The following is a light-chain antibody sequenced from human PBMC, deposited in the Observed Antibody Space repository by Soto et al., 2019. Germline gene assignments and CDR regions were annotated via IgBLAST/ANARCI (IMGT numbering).Light chain of an antibody. CDR3: HQYNNWPPA. V-gene: IGKV3-15*01. J-gene: IGKJ1*01. CDR1: QSVTSN. CDR2: GAS. Sequence: IVMTQSPATLSVSPGERATLSCRASQSVTSNLAWYQQKPGQAPRLLIYGASTRATGIPARFSGGGSGTEFTLTISSLQSEDFAVYYCHQYNNWPPAFGQGTKVEIK.